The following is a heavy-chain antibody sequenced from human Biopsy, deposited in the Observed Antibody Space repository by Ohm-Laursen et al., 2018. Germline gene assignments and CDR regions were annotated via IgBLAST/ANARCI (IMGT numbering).Heavy chain of an antibody. J-gene: IGHJ3*02. CDR1: GFRFDNTG. V-gene: IGHV3-9*01. Sequence: SLRLSCAAPGFRFDNTGMHWVRQGPGKGLEWVAGISWSSDSITYAKSVTGRFTISRDNGENSLYLQMNSLRPEDTALYYCTKNTQWEGSGYLDAFHIWGHGAMDTVSS. CDR3: TKNTQWEGSGYLDAFHI. CDR2: ISWSSDSI. D-gene: IGHD3-22*01.